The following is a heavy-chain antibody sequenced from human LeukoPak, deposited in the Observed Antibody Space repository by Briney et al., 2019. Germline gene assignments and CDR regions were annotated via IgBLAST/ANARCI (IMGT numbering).Heavy chain of an antibody. CDR3: ARLVSLDYDFWTGYGQLFDP. Sequence: SETLSLTCAVSGYSISSGYYWGWIRQPPGKGLEWIGSIYHSGSTYYNPSLKSRVTISVDTSKNQFSLKLSSVTAADTAVYYCARLVSLDYDFWTGYGQLFDPWRQGTLVTVPS. D-gene: IGHD3-3*01. V-gene: IGHV4-38-2*01. CDR2: IYHSGST. J-gene: IGHJ5*02. CDR1: GYSISSGYY.